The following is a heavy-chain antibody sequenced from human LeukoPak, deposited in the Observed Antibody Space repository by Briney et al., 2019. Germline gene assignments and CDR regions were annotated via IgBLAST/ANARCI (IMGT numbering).Heavy chain of an antibody. CDR3: ARSPRIYMIGTHAFDI. V-gene: IGHV4-39*01. J-gene: IGHJ3*02. CDR1: GGSISRSSYY. D-gene: IGHD3-22*01. Sequence: SETLSLTCSVSGGSISRSSYYWGWTRQPPGKGLEWIGSSYYSGSTYYNPSLKSRVTISVDTSKNQFSLKLSSVTAADTAVYFCARSPRIYMIGTHAFDIWGQGTMVTVSS. CDR2: SYYSGST.